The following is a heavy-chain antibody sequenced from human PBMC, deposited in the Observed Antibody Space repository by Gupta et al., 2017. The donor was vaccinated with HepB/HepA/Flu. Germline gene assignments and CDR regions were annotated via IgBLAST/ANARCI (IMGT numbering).Heavy chain of an antibody. J-gene: IGHJ4*02. CDR2: ISSRGSTI. CDR1: GFSFSSYE. D-gene: IGHD2-15*01. Sequence: EVQLVESGGGLVQPGGSLRLSCVVSGFSFSSYEMNWVRQAPGKGLEWVSCISSRGSTIYYADSVKGRFTISRDNAKNSLFLQMNSLRAEDTAVYYCAGGPTLVGVLGADYWGQGTLVTVSS. CDR3: AGGPTLVGVLGADY. V-gene: IGHV3-48*03.